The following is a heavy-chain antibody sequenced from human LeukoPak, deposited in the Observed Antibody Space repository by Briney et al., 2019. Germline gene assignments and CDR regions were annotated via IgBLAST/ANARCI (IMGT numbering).Heavy chain of an antibody. CDR2: IYYSGSA. CDR1: GGSISSGDYY. CDR3: ARIPGIYDILTGYFGY. D-gene: IGHD3-9*01. Sequence: SETLSLTCTVSGGSISSGDYYWSWIRQPPGKGLEWIGYIYYSGSAYYNPSLKSRVTISVDTSKNQFSLKLSSVTAADTAVYYCARIPGIYDILTGYFGYWGQGTLVTVSA. J-gene: IGHJ4*02. V-gene: IGHV4-30-4*01.